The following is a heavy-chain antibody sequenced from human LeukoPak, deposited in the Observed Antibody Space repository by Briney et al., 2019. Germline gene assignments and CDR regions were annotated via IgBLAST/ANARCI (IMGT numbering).Heavy chain of an antibody. J-gene: IGHJ6*04. D-gene: IGHD2-2*01. CDR2: ISYSGNT. CDR1: GGSISSSGYF. CDR3: ARASHYAMDV. V-gene: IGHV4-39*07. Sequence: KPSETLSLTCTVSGGSISSSGYFWGWVRQPPGKGLEWIGTISYSGNTSYKASLKSRVTISADTSKNQFSLSLSSVTAADTAVYYCARASHYAMDVWGKGTTVTVSP.